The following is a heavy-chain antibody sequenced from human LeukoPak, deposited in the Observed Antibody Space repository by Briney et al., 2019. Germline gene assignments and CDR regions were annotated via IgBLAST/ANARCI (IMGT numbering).Heavy chain of an antibody. D-gene: IGHD1-1*01. J-gene: IGHJ2*01. Sequence: GGSLRLSCTASGFRFSDFGMFWVRQAPGKGLEWVSAISGGGENTYYADSVKGRFTISRDNSKNTLYLQMNSLRAEDTATYYCAKPRAMTTGVGRYFDLWGRGTLVTVSS. CDR2: ISGGGENT. CDR1: GFRFSDFG. V-gene: IGHV3-23*01. CDR3: AKPRAMTTGVGRYFDL.